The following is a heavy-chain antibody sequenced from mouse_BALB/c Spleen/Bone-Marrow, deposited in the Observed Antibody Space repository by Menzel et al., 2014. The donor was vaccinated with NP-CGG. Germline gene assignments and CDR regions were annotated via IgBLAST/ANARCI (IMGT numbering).Heavy chain of an antibody. CDR1: GVDFSRYW. CDR2: INPDSSTI. J-gene: IGHJ3*01. D-gene: IGHD1-2*01. V-gene: IGHV4-1*02. Sequence: AGGGVDFSRYWMSWVRQAPGKGLEWIGEINPDSSTINYTPSLKDKFIISRVNAKNTLYLQKSKVRSEDTALYYCTRLHYYGYSAYWGQGTLVTVST. CDR3: TRLHYYGYSAY.